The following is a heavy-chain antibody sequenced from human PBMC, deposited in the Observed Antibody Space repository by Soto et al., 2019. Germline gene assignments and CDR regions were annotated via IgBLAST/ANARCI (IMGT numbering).Heavy chain of an antibody. CDR1: RFTFSNFA. D-gene: IGHD3-9*01. V-gene: IGHV3-23*01. CDR2: ITGTSANT. Sequence: EVQLLESGGGLVQPGGSLRLSCAASRFTFSNFARSWVRQPPGKGLEWVSTITGTSANTYYTDSVKGRFSISRDNSQNTLYLQMNSLTTEDTAVYYCAKGGATYGLLTHDYWGQGTLVTVSS. J-gene: IGHJ4*02. CDR3: AKGGATYGLLTHDY.